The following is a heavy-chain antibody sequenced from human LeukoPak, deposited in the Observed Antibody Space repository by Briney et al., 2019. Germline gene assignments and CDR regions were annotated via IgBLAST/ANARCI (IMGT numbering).Heavy chain of an antibody. V-gene: IGHV4-39*07. CDR1: GGSISSRSYS. Sequence: SETLSLTCTVSGGSISSRSYSWGWIRQPPGKGLEWIGSMYFTGNTDYNPSLKSRLTMSVDTSKNQFSLKLSSVTAADTAVYFCAKGYTNGVNQEVWLDPWGQGTLVTVSS. CDR3: AKGYTNGVNQEVWLDP. CDR2: MYFTGNT. J-gene: IGHJ5*02. D-gene: IGHD2-8*01.